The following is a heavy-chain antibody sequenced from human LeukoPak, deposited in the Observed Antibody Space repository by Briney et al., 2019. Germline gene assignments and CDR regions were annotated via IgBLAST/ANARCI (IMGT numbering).Heavy chain of an antibody. Sequence: GGSLRLSCAASGFTFSSYWMSWVRQAPGKGLEWVAHIKQDGSEKYYVDSVKGRFTISRDNAKNSLYLQMNSLRAEDTAVYYCARDRYRLVPYDAFDIWGQGTMVTVSS. CDR3: ARDRYRLVPYDAFDI. D-gene: IGHD1-1*01. CDR1: GFTFSSYW. V-gene: IGHV3-7*01. J-gene: IGHJ3*02. CDR2: IKQDGSEK.